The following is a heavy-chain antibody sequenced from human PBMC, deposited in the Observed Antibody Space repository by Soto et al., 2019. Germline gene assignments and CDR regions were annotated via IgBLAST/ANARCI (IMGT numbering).Heavy chain of an antibody. CDR2: IISSGSTL. Sequence: QVQLVESGGGLVKPGGSLRLSCAASGFTSGNYNMSWIRQAPGRGREGVSSIISSGSTLYYADSVKGRFTISRDNAKNSLYLQMNSLRAEDTAVYYCARDRPITIFGVVIIRYGMDVWGQGTTVTVSS. D-gene: IGHD3-3*01. J-gene: IGHJ6*02. V-gene: IGHV3-11*01. CDR1: GFTSGNYN. CDR3: ARDRPITIFGVVIIRYGMDV.